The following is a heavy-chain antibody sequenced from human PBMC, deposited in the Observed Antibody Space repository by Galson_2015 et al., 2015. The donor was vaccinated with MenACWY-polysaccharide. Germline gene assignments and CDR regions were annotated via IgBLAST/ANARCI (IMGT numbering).Heavy chain of an antibody. CDR2: YWDDDK. J-gene: IGHJ6*02. CDR3: ARRRSSSWYEGRYYVMDV. V-gene: IGHV2-5*02. D-gene: IGHD6-13*01. Sequence: YWDDDKRYSPSLKSRLNITKDTSKNQVVLTMTNMDPVDTATYYCARRRSSSWYEGRYYVMDVWGQGTTVTVSS.